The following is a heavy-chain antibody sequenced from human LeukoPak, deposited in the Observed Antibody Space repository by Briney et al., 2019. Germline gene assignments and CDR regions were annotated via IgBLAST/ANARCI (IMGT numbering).Heavy chain of an antibody. D-gene: IGHD3-10*01. CDR2: IYTDGAT. J-gene: IGHJ5*02. V-gene: IGHV3-66*02. CDR3: ARDRAGSKPWVEFHP. Sequence: GGSLRLSCAISGITVSQSDMSWVRQAPGRGLEWVSLIYTDGATHYADSVKGRFTISRDTSKNTVYLEMRNLRPEDTAVYFCARDRAGSKPWVEFHPWGQGTLGTVSS. CDR1: GITVSQSD.